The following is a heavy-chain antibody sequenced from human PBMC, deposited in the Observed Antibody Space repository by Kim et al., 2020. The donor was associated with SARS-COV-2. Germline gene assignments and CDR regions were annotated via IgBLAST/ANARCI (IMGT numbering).Heavy chain of an antibody. D-gene: IGHD4-17*01. V-gene: IGHV3-23*01. CDR3: AKDGYGDSRDAFDS. Sequence: ADSVKGRFTISIDKSKNTLYLQMNSRRAEDTAVYYGAKDGYGDSRDAFDSWGQGTMVTVSS. J-gene: IGHJ3*02.